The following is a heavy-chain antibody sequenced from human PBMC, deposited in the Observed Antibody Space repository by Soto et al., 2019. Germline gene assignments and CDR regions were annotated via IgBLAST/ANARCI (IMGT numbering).Heavy chain of an antibody. Sequence: SETLSLTCTVSGGSISSYYWSWIRQPPGKGLEWIGYIYYSGSTNYNPSLKSRVTISVDTSKNQFSLKLSSVTAADTAVYYCARDRNYYDFWSGYYYYGMDVWGQGTTVTVSS. V-gene: IGHV4-59*01. CDR1: GGSISSYY. D-gene: IGHD3-3*01. CDR2: IYYSGST. J-gene: IGHJ6*02. CDR3: ARDRNYYDFWSGYYYYGMDV.